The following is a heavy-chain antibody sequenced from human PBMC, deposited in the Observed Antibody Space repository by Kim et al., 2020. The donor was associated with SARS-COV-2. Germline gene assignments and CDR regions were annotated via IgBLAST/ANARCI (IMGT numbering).Heavy chain of an antibody. Sequence: SETLSLTCAVSGGSISSSNWWSWVRQSPGKGLEWIGEIYHSGSTNYNPSLKSRVTISVDKSKNQFSLKLSSVTAADTAVYYCARALGVAAGDNWFDPWGQGTLVTVSS. D-gene: IGHD6-13*01. V-gene: IGHV4-4*02. CDR2: IYHSGST. CDR1: GGSISSSNW. J-gene: IGHJ5*02. CDR3: ARALGVAAGDNWFDP.